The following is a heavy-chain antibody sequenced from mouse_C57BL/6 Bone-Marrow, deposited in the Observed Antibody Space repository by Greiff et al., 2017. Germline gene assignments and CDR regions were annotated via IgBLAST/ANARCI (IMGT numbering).Heavy chain of an antibody. CDR3: ARAQIYYYGSSYWYFDV. CDR2: ISSGSSTI. Sequence: EVKLVESGGGLVKPGGSLKLSCAASGFTFSDYGMHWVRQAPEKGLEWVAYISSGSSTIYYADTVKGRFTIARDNAKNTLFLQMTSLRSEDTAMYYCARAQIYYYGSSYWYFDVWGTGTTVTVSS. CDR1: GFTFSDYG. V-gene: IGHV5-17*01. J-gene: IGHJ1*03. D-gene: IGHD1-1*01.